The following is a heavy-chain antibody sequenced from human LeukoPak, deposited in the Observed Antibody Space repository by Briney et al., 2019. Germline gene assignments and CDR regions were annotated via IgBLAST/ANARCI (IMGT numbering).Heavy chain of an antibody. CDR2: ISAYNGNT. V-gene: IGHV1-18*01. D-gene: IGHD2-21*01. J-gene: IGHJ6*03. Sequence: GASVKVSCKASGYTFTSYGISWVRQAPGQGLEWMGWISAYNGNTNYAQKLQGRVTMTRDMSTSTVYMELSSLRSEDTAVYYCAREGPRIVARAYYYYYYYMDVWGKGTTVTVSS. CDR3: AREGPRIVARAYYYYYYYMDV. CDR1: GYTFTSYG.